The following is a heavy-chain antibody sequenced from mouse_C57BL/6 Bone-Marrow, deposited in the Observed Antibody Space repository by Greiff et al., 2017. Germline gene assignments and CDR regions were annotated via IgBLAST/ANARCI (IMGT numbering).Heavy chain of an antibody. Sequence: QVQLQQPGAELVKPGASVKVSCKASGYTFTSYWMHWVKQRPGQGLEWIGRIHPSDGDTNYNQKFKGKATLTVDKSSSTAYMQLSSLTSEDSAVYYCAIGPLLLGAMDYWGQGTSVTVSS. D-gene: IGHD1-1*01. CDR2: IHPSDGDT. CDR1: GYTFTSYW. CDR3: AIGPLLLGAMDY. V-gene: IGHV1-74*01. J-gene: IGHJ4*01.